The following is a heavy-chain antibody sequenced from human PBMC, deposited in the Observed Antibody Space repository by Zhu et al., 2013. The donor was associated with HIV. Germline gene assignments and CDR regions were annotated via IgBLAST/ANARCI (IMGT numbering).Heavy chain of an antibody. V-gene: IGHV1-8*03. CDR2: MNPNSGNT. J-gene: IGHJ4*02. D-gene: IGHD3-16*02. CDR1: GYTFTSYD. CDR3: CVEFSSREEFDY. Sequence: QVQLVQSGAEVKRPGASVKVSCRPSGYTFTSYDINWVRQATGQGLEWMGWMNPNSGNTGYAQKFQGRVTITRNTSISTAYMELSSLRSEDTAVYYWCVEFSSREEFDYVGPGNPGHRLL.